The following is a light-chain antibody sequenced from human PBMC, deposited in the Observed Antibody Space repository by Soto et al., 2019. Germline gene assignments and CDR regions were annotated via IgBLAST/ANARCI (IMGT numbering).Light chain of an antibody. CDR1: SSKIGSNY. Sequence: QSVLTQPPSASGTPGHRVTISCSGSSSKIGSNYVYWYQHLTGTAPKLLIYRNNQRPSGVPDRFSGSKSGTSASLAISGLRSEDEADYYCATWDDSLSNYVFGTGTKVTVL. CDR2: RNN. CDR3: ATWDDSLSNYV. J-gene: IGLJ1*01. V-gene: IGLV1-47*01.